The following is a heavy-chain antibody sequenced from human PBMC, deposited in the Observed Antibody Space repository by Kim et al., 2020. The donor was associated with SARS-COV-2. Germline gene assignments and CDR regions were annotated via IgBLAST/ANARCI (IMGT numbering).Heavy chain of an antibody. CDR3: AKENGIQLWLGRNAFDI. CDR2: IWYDGSNK. CDR1: GFTFSSYA. D-gene: IGHD5-18*01. V-gene: IGHV3-30*02. Sequence: GGSLRLSCAASGFTFSSYAIHWVRQAPGKGLEWVAAIWYDGSNKYYADSVKGRFTISRDNSKNTLYLQMNSLRAEDTAVYYCAKENGIQLWLGRNAFDIWGQGTMVTVSS. J-gene: IGHJ3*02.